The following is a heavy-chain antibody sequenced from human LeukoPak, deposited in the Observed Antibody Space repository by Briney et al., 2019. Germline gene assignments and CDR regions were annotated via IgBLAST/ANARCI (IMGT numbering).Heavy chain of an antibody. J-gene: IGHJ4*02. V-gene: IGHV3-23*01. CDR1: GFTFSSYA. Sequence: GGSLRLSCAASGFTFSSYAMSWVRQAPGKGLEWVSSISGSGGSIYYADSVKGRYTISRDNSKSTLYLQMNSLRAEDTAIYYCAKEAVAAAGPFDYWGQGTLVTVSS. D-gene: IGHD6-13*01. CDR2: ISGSGGSI. CDR3: AKEAVAAAGPFDY.